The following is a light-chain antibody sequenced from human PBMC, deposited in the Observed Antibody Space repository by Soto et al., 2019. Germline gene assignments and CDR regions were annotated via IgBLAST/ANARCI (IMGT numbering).Light chain of an antibody. CDR1: QSVSSSY. J-gene: IGKJ4*01. CDR3: QQYGSSPLT. Sequence: EIVLTQFPCTLYFSPGERATCYCGVSQSVSSSYLAWYQQKPGLAPRLLIYDASSRATGIPDRFSGSGSGTDFTLTISRLEPEDFAVYYCQQYGSSPLTFGGGTKVDI. V-gene: IGKV3D-20*01. CDR2: DAS.